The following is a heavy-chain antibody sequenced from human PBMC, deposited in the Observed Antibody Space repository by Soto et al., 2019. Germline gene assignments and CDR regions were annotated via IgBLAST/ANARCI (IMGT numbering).Heavy chain of an antibody. CDR1: GFTFNRYG. D-gene: IGHD3-3*02. CDR3: AKDQGDEPFLDYYDY. V-gene: IGHV3-23*01. Sequence: TGGSLRLSCAASGFTFNRYGMNWVRQARGRGLEWVSAISGSGGATYYADSVKGRFTISRDNSKNTMYLQMNSLRAEDTAIYYCAKDQGDEPFLDYYDYWGQGTLVTVSS. J-gene: IGHJ4*02. CDR2: ISGSGGAT.